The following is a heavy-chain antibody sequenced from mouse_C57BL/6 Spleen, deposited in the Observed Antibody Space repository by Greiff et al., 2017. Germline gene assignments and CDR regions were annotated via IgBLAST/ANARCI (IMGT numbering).Heavy chain of an antibody. CDR3: TGENYCGSSYPCFDV. V-gene: IGHV5-9-1*02. D-gene: IGHD1-1*01. CDR2: ISSGGDYI. J-gene: IGHJ1*03. Sequence: EVQVVESGAGLVKPGGSLKLSCAASGFTFSSYAMSWVRQTPEKRLEWVAYISSGGDYIYYADTVKGRFTISRDNARNTLYLQMSSLKSEDTAMYYCTGENYCGSSYPCFDVWGTGTTVTVSS. CDR1: GFTFSSYA.